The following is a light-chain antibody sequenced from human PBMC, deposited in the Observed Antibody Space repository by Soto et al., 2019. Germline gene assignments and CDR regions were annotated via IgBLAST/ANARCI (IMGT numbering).Light chain of an antibody. V-gene: IGKV1-5*03. J-gene: IGKJ5*01. CDR2: KAS. Sequence: DIQMTHSPSSLSASVGDRVTITCRASQGIRHYLAWYQQKPGKAPKLLIYKASTLKSGVPSRFSGSGSGTEITLTISSLQPDDFATYYCQLYNSYPITFGQGTRLE. CDR1: QGIRHY. CDR3: QLYNSYPIT.